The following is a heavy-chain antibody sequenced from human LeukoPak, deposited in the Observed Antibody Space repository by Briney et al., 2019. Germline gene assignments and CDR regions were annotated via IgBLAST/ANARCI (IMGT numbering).Heavy chain of an antibody. Sequence: SETLSLTCTVSATSLSLFHWTWFRQPAGKRPEWIGLIYSNGATTLNPSLKSRVAMSVDLVKNQLLLNVASVSAADTAMYYCARKDGDYWGQGTLVTVSS. CDR3: ARKDGDY. V-gene: IGHV4-4*07. CDR2: IYSNGAT. CDR1: ATSLSLFH. J-gene: IGHJ4*02.